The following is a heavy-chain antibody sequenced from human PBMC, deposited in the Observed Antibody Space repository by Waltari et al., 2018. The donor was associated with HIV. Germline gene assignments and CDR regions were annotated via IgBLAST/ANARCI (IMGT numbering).Heavy chain of an antibody. CDR1: GASFSGHY. D-gene: IGHD2-2*01. Sequence: QVQLQQRVAGLLKPSETLTLTCAVYGASFSGHYWTLIRQPRGKGLEWFGEINHRGSTNYNPSLKIRVTIAVDTSKNHFSLKLSSVTAADTAVYYCARGSIVLVPAATNYFDYWGQGTLVTVSS. CDR3: ARGSIVLVPAATNYFDY. J-gene: IGHJ4*02. V-gene: IGHV4-34*01. CDR2: INHRGST.